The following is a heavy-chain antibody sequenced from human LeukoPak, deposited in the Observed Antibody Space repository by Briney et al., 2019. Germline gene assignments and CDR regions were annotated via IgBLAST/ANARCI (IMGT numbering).Heavy chain of an antibody. D-gene: IGHD3-10*01. CDR3: VKDKGYGSGSDYNY. CDR1: GFTFDDYA. CDR2: ISWNSGSI. V-gene: IGHV3-9*01. Sequence: GGSLRLSCAASGFTFDDYAMHWVRQAPGKGLEWVSGISWNSGSIGYADSVKGRFTISRDNAKNSLYLQMNGLRPEDTALYYCVKDKGYGSGSDYNYWGQGTLVTVSS. J-gene: IGHJ4*02.